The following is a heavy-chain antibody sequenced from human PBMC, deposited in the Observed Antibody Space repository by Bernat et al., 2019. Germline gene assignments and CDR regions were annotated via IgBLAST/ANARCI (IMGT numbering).Heavy chain of an antibody. V-gene: IGHV3-23*01. J-gene: IGHJ5*02. CDR1: GFTFSSYA. CDR2: ISGSGGST. CDR3: ARVYGWGSYLNWLDP. D-gene: IGHD3-10*01. Sequence: EVQLLESGGGLVQPGGSLRLSCAASGFTFSSYAMSWVRQAPGKGLEWVSAISGSGGSTYYADSVKGRFTISSDNSKNTLYLKMSSLRAEDTAVYYCARVYGWGSYLNWLDPWGQGTLVTVSS.